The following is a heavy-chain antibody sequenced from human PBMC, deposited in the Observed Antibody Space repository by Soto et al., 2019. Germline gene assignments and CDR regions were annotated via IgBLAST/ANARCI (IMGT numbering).Heavy chain of an antibody. D-gene: IGHD2-21*01. CDR2: LRSKAYVRTT. CDR1: GFTFGDYD. V-gene: IGHV3-49*05. Sequence: VQLVESGGDLVKPGRSLRLSCTTSGFTFGDYDMSWIRQAPGKGLEWVGVLRSKAYVRTTHYAASVKGRFTISRDNARNTLSLQMNGLRAEDTAVYYCARLSGDHVAFFSYGMDAWGQGTTVTVSS. CDR3: ARLSGDHVAFFSYGMDA. J-gene: IGHJ6*02.